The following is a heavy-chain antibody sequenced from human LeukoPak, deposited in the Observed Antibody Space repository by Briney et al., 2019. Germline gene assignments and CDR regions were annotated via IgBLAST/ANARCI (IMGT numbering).Heavy chain of an antibody. CDR1: GFTFTNYA. CDR2: ISYDGSNK. J-gene: IGHJ6*02. D-gene: IGHD3-10*01. Sequence: PGGSLRLSCTASGFTFTNYAMSWVRQAPGKGLEWVAVISYDGSNKYYADSVKGRFTISRDNSKNTLYLQMNSLRAEDTAVYYCARDYITMVRGVIITRVDYYYYGMDVWGQGTTVTVSS. V-gene: IGHV3-30-3*01. CDR3: ARDYITMVRGVIITRVDYYYYGMDV.